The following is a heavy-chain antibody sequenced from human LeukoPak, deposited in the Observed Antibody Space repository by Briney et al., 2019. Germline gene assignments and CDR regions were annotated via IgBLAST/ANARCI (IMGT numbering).Heavy chain of an antibody. Sequence: TSETLSLTCTVSGGSISSSSYYWGWIRQPPGKGLEWIGSIYYSGSTYYNPSLKSRVTISVDTSKNQFSLKLSSVTAADTAVYYCASPGELPFDYWGQGTLVTVS. CDR3: ASPGELPFDY. D-gene: IGHD1-26*01. V-gene: IGHV4-39*01. CDR2: IYYSGST. CDR1: GGSISSSSYY. J-gene: IGHJ4*02.